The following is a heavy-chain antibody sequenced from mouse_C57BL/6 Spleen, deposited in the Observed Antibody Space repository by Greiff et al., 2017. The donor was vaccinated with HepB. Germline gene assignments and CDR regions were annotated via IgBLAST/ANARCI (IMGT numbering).Heavy chain of an antibody. CDR1: GFTFSDYG. V-gene: IGHV5-17*01. D-gene: IGHD1-1*01. CDR3: ARDYGSSSLGYYAMDY. J-gene: IGHJ4*01. Sequence: DVHLVESGGGLVKPGGSLKLSCAASGFTFSDYGMHWVRQAPEKGLEWVAYISSGSSTIYYAATVKGRFTISRDKAKNTLFLQMTSRRSEDTAMYYCARDYGSSSLGYYAMDYWGQGTSVTVSS. CDR2: ISSGSSTI.